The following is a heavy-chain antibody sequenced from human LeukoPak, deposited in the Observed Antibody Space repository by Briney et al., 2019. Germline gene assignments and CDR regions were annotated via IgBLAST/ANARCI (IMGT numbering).Heavy chain of an antibody. Sequence: SETLSLTCTVSGDSISSANYYWGWVRQPPGKGLEWIGSIYFSGSTYYNPSLKSRVTISVETSKVQFSLKLSSVTAADTAVYYCARGSIVVVPADYWGQGTLVTVSS. J-gene: IGHJ4*02. CDR1: GDSISSANYY. V-gene: IGHV4-39*07. CDR3: ARGSIVVVPADY. CDR2: IYFSGST. D-gene: IGHD2-2*01.